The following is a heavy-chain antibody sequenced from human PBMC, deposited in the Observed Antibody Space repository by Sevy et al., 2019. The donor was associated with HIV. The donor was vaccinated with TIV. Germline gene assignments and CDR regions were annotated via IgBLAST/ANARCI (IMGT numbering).Heavy chain of an antibody. J-gene: IGHJ4*02. CDR1: GFTFSRYS. CDR3: VRDGGSSSTSCLLYFDY. V-gene: IGHV3-21*01. Sequence: GGYLRLSCAASGFTFSRYSMNWVRQAPGKGLEWISSISSRSSYIYYTDSVKGRFTISRDNAKNSLYLQMNSLRAEDTAVYYYVRDGGSSSTSCLLYFDYWGQGTLVTVSS. D-gene: IGHD2-2*01. CDR2: ISSRSSYI.